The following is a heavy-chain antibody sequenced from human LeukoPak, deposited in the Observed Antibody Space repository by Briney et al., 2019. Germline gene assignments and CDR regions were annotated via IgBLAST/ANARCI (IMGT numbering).Heavy chain of an antibody. CDR2: ISGSGGST. V-gene: IGHV3-23*01. J-gene: IGHJ4*02. CDR1: GFTFSSYA. CDR3: ASTLLGRGDQVDGY. D-gene: IGHD3-10*01. Sequence: GGSLRLSCAASGFTFSSYAMSWVRQAPGKGLEWVSAISGSGGSTYYADSVKGRFTISRDNSKNTLYLQMNSLRAEDTAVYYCASTLLGRGDQVDGYWGQGTLVTVSS.